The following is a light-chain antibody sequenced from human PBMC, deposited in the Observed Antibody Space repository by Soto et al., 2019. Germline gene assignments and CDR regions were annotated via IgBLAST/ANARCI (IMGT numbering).Light chain of an antibody. Sequence: AIQMTQSPSSLAASVGDRVTITCRASQGIRTDLGWYQQRPGKAPKLLIYEASNLRSEAPSRFSGSGSGTVFTLTISSLQPEDFATYYCLQDHTYPFTFGAGTKVEI. V-gene: IGKV1-6*01. CDR2: EAS. CDR3: LQDHTYPFT. J-gene: IGKJ4*02. CDR1: QGIRTD.